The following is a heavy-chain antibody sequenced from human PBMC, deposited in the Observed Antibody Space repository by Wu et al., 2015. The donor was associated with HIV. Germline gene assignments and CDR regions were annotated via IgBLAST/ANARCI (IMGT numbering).Heavy chain of an antibody. CDR3: ARARDALTTSQLLDF. J-gene: IGHJ4*03. V-gene: IGHV1-69*12. D-gene: IGHD2/OR15-2a*01. Sequence: QVQLVQSGAEVRKPGSSVRLSCKSSGGLFSQHYLCWVRQAPGQGFEWLGGTLPITGISDYAETFQGRLRITADDSTNTFYMELNNLKSRRHRLFYFCARARDALTTSQLLDFVGPGTLVHRL. CDR1: GGLFSQHY. CDR2: TLPITGIS.